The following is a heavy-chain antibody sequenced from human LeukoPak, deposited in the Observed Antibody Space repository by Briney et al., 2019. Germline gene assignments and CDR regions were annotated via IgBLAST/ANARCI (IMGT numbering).Heavy chain of an antibody. CDR3: ARTLYSESYYPDY. D-gene: IGHD1-26*01. V-gene: IGHV1-69*05. CDR2: IIPIFGTA. J-gene: IGHJ4*02. CDR1: GGTFSSYA. Sequence: SVKVSCKASGGTFSSYAISWVRQAPGQGLEWMGRIIPIFGTANYAQKFQGRVTITTDESTSTAYMELSSLRSEDTAVYYCARTLYSESYYPDYWGQGTLVTVSS.